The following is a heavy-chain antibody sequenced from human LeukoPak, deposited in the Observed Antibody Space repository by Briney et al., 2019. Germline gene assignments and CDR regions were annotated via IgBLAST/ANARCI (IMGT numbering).Heavy chain of an antibody. V-gene: IGHV4-34*01. D-gene: IGHD1-1*01. Sequence: ETLSLTCAVDGGSFSAYYWSWIRQSPGKGLQWIAEVNHGIDTNYDPSVKGRVTISVDTSKNQFSLKVTSLTAADTAVYYCARGPTISETGYFDYWGQGTLVT. CDR2: VNHGIDT. J-gene: IGHJ4*03. CDR1: GGSFSAYY. CDR3: ARGPTISETGYFDY.